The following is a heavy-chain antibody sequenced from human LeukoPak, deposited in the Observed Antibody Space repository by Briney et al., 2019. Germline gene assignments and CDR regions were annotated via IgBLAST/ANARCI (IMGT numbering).Heavy chain of an antibody. V-gene: IGHV1-46*01. J-gene: IGHJ4*02. D-gene: IGHD1-26*01. CDR1: VYTFSHYY. Sequence: GASVKVSYKASVYTFSHYYMHWGRQVPGQGLGWMGIFRPSGTTTVYPLELQGRVTLTRDTSTSTVYMELSSLKSADRPGYFCARESGGRKGGKAFVYWGRGARVSVSS. CDR2: FRPSGTTT. CDR3: ARESGGRKGGKAFVY.